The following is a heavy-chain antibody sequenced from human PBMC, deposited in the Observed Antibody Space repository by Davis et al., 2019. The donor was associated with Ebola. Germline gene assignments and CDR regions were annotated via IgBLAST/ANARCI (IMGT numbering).Heavy chain of an antibody. CDR2: IGHRGNT. Sequence: SETLSLTCAVYGGSFSGYYWNWIRQPPGQGLEWIGEIGHRGNTNYNPSLKSRVTISVDTSRNQFSLRLKSVTAADTAVYYCARDAGSYSDWYFDRWGRGTLVTVSS. J-gene: IGHJ2*01. CDR1: GGSFSGYY. D-gene: IGHD1-26*01. CDR3: ARDAGSYSDWYFDR. V-gene: IGHV4-34*01.